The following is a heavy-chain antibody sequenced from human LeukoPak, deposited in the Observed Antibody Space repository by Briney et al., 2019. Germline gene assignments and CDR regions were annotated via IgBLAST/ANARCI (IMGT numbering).Heavy chain of an antibody. D-gene: IGHD1-7*01. V-gene: IGHV1-18*01. J-gene: IGHJ4*02. Sequence: ASVKVSCKASGYTFTTYGLSWVRQAPGGGLEWMGWMSTYNGNTHYGQKFQDRVSMTTDTSTSTAYMELRSLRSDDTAVYYCARVEDNWNYEDYWGQGTLVTVSS. CDR3: ARVEDNWNYEDY. CDR1: GYTFTTYG. CDR2: MSTYNGNT.